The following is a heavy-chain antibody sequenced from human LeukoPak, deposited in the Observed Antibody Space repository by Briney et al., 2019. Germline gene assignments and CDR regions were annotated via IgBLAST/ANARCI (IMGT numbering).Heavy chain of an antibody. V-gene: IGHV3-74*01. Sequence: GGSLRLSCAASGNYWMHWVRQAPGKGLVWVSHINSDGSWTSYADSVKGRFTISKDNAKNTVYLQMNNLRAEDTAVYYCVSFYETYWGRGTLVAVSS. CDR3: VSFYETY. D-gene: IGHD2-2*01. CDR1: GNYW. CDR2: INSDGSWT. J-gene: IGHJ4*02.